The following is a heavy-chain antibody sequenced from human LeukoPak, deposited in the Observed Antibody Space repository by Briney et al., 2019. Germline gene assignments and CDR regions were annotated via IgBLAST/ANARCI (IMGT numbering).Heavy chain of an antibody. CDR2: MNPNSGNT. J-gene: IGHJ4*02. Sequence: ASVKVSCKASGYTFTSYDINWVRQTTGQGLEWMGWMNPNSGNTGYAQKFQGRVTMTRNTSISTAYMELSSLRSEDTAVYYCARWVGDCSGGSCYGGRDYWGQGTLVTVSS. D-gene: IGHD2-15*01. CDR3: ARWVGDCSGGSCYGGRDY. V-gene: IGHV1-8*01. CDR1: GYTFTSYD.